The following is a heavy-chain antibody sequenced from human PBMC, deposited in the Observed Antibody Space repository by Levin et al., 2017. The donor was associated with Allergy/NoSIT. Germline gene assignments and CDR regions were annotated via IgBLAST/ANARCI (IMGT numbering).Heavy chain of an antibody. J-gene: IGHJ6*02. CDR3: ARDKLLLGEAYYYGMDV. CDR2: INPNSGGT. V-gene: IGHV1-2*02. D-gene: IGHD2-15*01. CDR1: GYTFTGYY. Sequence: GGSLRLSCKASGYTFTGYYMHWVRQAPGQGLEWMGWINPNSGGTNYAQKFQGRVTMTRDTSISTAYMELSRLRSDDTAVYYCARDKLLLGEAYYYGMDVWGQGTTVTVSS.